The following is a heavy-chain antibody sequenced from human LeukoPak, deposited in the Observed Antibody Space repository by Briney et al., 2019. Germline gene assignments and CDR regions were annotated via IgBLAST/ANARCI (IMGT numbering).Heavy chain of an antibody. CDR1: GFTFSSFW. V-gene: IGHV3-74*01. CDR3: ARGGSPPEALGDVIAT. Sequence: GGSLRLSCAASGFTFSSFWMHWVRQAPGKGLVRVSRINGDGTSTIYADSVKGRFTISRDNAKNTLYLQMNSLRVEDTAVYYCARGGSPPEALGDVIATRGQATMLTVSS. J-gene: IGHJ3*02. D-gene: IGHD1-1*01. CDR2: INGDGTST.